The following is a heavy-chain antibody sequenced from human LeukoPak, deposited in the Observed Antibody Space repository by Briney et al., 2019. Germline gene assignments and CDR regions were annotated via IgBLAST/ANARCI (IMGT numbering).Heavy chain of an antibody. Sequence: PGRSLRLSCAASGFTFSSYGMHWVRQAPGKGLEWVAFIRYDGSNKYYADSVKGRFTISRDNSKNTLYLQMNSLRAEDTAVYYCAKGSHYYDSSGYLSHWGQGTLVTVSS. CDR1: GFTFSSYG. J-gene: IGHJ4*02. D-gene: IGHD3-22*01. CDR2: IRYDGSNK. V-gene: IGHV3-30*02. CDR3: AKGSHYYDSSGYLSH.